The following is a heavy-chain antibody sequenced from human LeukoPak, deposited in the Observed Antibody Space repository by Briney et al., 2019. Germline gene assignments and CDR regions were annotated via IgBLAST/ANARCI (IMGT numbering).Heavy chain of an antibody. CDR2: INPNSGGT. J-gene: IGHJ4*02. CDR3: ARGGLDRWDLSLRSTRYYFDY. Sequence: GASVKVSCKASGYTFTGYYMHWVRQAPGQGLEWMGWINPNSGGTNYAQKFQGRVTMTRGTSISTAYMELSRLRSDDTAVYYCARGGLDRWDLSLRSTRYYFDYWGQGTLVTVSS. CDR1: GYTFTGYY. V-gene: IGHV1-2*02. D-gene: IGHD5-24*01.